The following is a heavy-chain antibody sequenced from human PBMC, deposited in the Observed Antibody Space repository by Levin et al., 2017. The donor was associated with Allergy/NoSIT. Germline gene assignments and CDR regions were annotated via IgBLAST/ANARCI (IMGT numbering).Heavy chain of an antibody. V-gene: IGHV4-34*01. CDR2: INHSGST. CDR3: ARGLYGDYTPYYGMDG. Sequence: PSETLSLTCAVYGGSFSGYYWSWIRQPPGKGLEWIGEINHSGSTNYNPSLKSRVTISVDTSKNQFSLKLSSVTAADTAVYYCARGLYGDYTPYYGMDGWGQGTMVTVSS. J-gene: IGHJ6*02. CDR1: GGSFSGYY. D-gene: IGHD4-17*01.